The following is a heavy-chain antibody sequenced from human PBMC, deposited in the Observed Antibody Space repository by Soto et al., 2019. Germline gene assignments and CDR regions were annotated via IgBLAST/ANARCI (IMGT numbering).Heavy chain of an antibody. CDR2: ISGSGGST. Sequence: PGGSLRLSCAASGSTFSSYAMSWVRQAPGKGLEWVSAISGSGGSTYYADSVKGRFTISRDNSKNTLYLQMNSLRAEDTAVYYCAKDLAYYYDSSGYPLFDYWGQGTLVTVSS. CDR3: AKDLAYYYDSSGYPLFDY. CDR1: GSTFSSYA. D-gene: IGHD3-22*01. J-gene: IGHJ4*02. V-gene: IGHV3-23*01.